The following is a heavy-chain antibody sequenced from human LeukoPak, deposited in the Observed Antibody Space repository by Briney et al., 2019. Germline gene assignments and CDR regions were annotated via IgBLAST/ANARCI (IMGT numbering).Heavy chain of an antibody. CDR1: GFTFSNAW. Sequence: GGSLRLSCAASGFTFSNAWMNWVRRAPGKGLERVGRIKSKTDGGTTDYAAPVKGRFTISRDDSKNTLYLQMNSLKTEDTAVYYCTTVLAAAGKGRALTDVWGQGITVTVSS. CDR2: IKSKTDGGTT. D-gene: IGHD6-13*01. J-gene: IGHJ6*02. V-gene: IGHV3-15*07. CDR3: TTVLAAAGKGRALTDV.